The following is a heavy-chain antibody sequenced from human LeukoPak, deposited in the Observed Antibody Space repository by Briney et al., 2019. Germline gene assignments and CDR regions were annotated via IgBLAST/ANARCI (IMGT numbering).Heavy chain of an antibody. CDR1: GGSFSGYY. V-gene: IGHV4-34*01. D-gene: IGHD3-9*01. CDR2: INHSGST. CDR3: AREYYDILTGYYPFDY. J-gene: IGHJ4*02. Sequence: KPSETLSLTCAVYGGSFSGYYWSWIRRPPGKGLEWIGEINHSGSTNYNPSLKSRVTISVDTSKNQFSLKLSSVTAADTAVYYCAREYYDILTGYYPFDYWGQGTLVTVSS.